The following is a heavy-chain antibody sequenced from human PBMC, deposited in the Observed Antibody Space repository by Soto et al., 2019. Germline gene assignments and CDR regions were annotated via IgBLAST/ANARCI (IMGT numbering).Heavy chain of an antibody. J-gene: IGHJ6*04. CDR1: GGSISSYY. Sequence: SETLSLTCTVSGGSISSYYWSWIRQPPGKGLEWIGYIYYSGSTNYNPSLKSRVTISVDTSKNQFSLKLSSVTAADTAVYYCARPYYDFWSGYPPPLLMDVWGKGTTVTVSS. CDR2: IYYSGST. V-gene: IGHV4-59*08. CDR3: ARPYYDFWSGYPPPLLMDV. D-gene: IGHD3-3*01.